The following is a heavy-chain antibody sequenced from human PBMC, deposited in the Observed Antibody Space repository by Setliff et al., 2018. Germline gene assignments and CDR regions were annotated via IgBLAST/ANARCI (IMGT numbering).Heavy chain of an antibody. Sequence: SETLSLTCTVSGGSISSGGYYWSWIRQHPGKGLEWIGNIYDSGSSNYNASLKSRLIITRDTSKNQISLKLTSVTAADTAVYYCGRGFSRIEGWGNWFDPWGQGILVTVSS. J-gene: IGHJ5*02. D-gene: IGHD2-15*01. V-gene: IGHV4-30-4*08. CDR2: IYDSGSS. CDR3: GRGFSRIEGWGNWFDP. CDR1: GGSISSGGYY.